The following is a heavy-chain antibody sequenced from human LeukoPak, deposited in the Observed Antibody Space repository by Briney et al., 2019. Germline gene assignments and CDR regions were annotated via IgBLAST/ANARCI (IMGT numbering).Heavy chain of an antibody. Sequence: GGSLRLSCAVSGFSFSTYTMNWVRQAPGKGLEWVSSISSSSSYIYYADSVKGRFTISRDNAKNSLYLQMNSLRAEDTAVYYCARDPYGGFGYWGQGTLVTVSS. CDR1: GFSFSTYT. CDR2: ISSSSSYI. CDR3: ARDPYGGFGY. D-gene: IGHD3-16*01. J-gene: IGHJ4*02. V-gene: IGHV3-21*01.